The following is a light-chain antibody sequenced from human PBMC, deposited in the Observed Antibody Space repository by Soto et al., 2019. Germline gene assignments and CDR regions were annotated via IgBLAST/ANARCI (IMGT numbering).Light chain of an antibody. CDR1: QSLSSY. V-gene: IGKV3-11*01. CDR3: QQYNNWPLT. Sequence: EIVLTQSPATVSLSPGERATLSCWASQSLSSYLAWYQQKPGQAPRLLIYDASNRANGIPARFTGSGSGTDFTLTISSLQSEDFAVYYCQQYNNWPLTFGGGTKVDIK. CDR2: DAS. J-gene: IGKJ4*01.